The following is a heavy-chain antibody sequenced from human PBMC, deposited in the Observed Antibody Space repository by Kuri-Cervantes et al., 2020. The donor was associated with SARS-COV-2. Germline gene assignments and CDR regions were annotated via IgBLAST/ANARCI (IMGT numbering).Heavy chain of an antibody. V-gene: IGHV3-21*01. CDR1: GFTFSSYS. D-gene: IGHD7-27*01. J-gene: IGHJ4*02. Sequence: GGSLRLSCAATGFTFSSYSMNWVRQAPGKGLEWVSSISSSSSYIYYADSVKGRFTISRDIAKNSLYLQMNSLRAEDTAVYYCARDWGELGKDYWGQGTLVTVSS. CDR2: ISSSSSYI. CDR3: ARDWGELGKDY.